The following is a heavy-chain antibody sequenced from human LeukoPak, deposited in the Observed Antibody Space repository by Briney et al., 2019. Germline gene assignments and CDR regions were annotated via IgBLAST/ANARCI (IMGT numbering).Heavy chain of an antibody. CDR2: INHSGST. D-gene: IGHD4-23*01. CDR1: GGSFSGYY. CDR3: ARGPGGNSRFDY. J-gene: IGHJ4*02. Sequence: PSETLSLTCAVYGGSFSGYYWSWIRQPPGKGLEWIGEINHSGSTNYNPSLKSRVTISVDTSKNQFSLKLSSVTAADTAVYYCARGPGGNSRFDYWGQGTLVTVSS. V-gene: IGHV4-34*01.